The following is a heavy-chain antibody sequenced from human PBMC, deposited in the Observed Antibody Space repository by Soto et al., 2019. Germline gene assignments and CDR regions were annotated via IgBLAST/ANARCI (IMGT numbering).Heavy chain of an antibody. CDR1: GYTFTGYY. J-gene: IGHJ6*02. CDR2: INPNSGGT. V-gene: IGHV1-2*04. D-gene: IGHD3-22*01. CDR3: ARDGGYYDSSGYNYYYYGMDV. Sequence: ASVKVSCKASGYTFTGYYMHWVRQAPGQGLEWMGWINPNSGGTNYAQKVQGWVTMTRDTSISTAYMELSRLRSDDTAVYYCARDGGYYDSSGYNYYYYGMDVWGQGTTVTVSS.